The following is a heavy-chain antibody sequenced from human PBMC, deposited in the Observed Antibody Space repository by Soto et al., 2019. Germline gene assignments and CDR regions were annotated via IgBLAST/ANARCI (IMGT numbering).Heavy chain of an antibody. CDR1: GGSFSGYY. CDR3: ARGDRYNWNDFDY. D-gene: IGHD1-1*01. Sequence: SETLSLTCAVYGGSFSGYYWSWIRQPPGKGLEWIGEINHSGSTNYNPSLKSRVTISVDTSKNQFSLKLSSVTAADTAVYYCARGDRYNWNDFDYWGQGTLVTVSS. V-gene: IGHV4-34*01. CDR2: INHSGST. J-gene: IGHJ4*02.